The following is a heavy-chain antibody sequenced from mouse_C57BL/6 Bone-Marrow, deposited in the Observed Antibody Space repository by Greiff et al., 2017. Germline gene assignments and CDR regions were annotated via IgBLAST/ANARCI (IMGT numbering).Heavy chain of an antibody. CDR1: GFTFSDYY. CDR2: INYDGSST. Sequence: EVQRVESEGGLVQPGSSMKLSCTASGFTFSDYYMAWVRQVPEKGLEWVANINYDGSSTYYLDPLKSRFLISRDNAKNILYLQMSSLKSEDTATYYCAREDGSSFWYFDVWGTGTTVTVSS. D-gene: IGHD1-1*01. CDR3: AREDGSSFWYFDV. J-gene: IGHJ1*03. V-gene: IGHV5-16*01.